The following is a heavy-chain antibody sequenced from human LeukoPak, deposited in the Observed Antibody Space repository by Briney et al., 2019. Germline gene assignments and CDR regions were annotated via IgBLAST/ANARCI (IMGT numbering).Heavy chain of an antibody. CDR3: TIAVAGPAPDY. J-gene: IGHJ4*02. CDR2: INPNSGGT. V-gene: IGHV1-2*02. CDR1: GYTFTGYY. D-gene: IGHD6-19*01. Sequence: ASVKVSCKASGYTFTGYYMHWVRQAPGQGLEWMGWINPNSGGTNYAQKFQGRVTMTRDTSTSTAYMEPSRLRSDDTAVYYCTIAVAGPAPDYWGQGTLVTVSS.